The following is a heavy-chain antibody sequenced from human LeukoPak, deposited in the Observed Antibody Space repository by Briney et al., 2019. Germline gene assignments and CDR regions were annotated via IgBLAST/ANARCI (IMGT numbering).Heavy chain of an antibody. D-gene: IGHD4-17*01. V-gene: IGHV4-61*05. CDR1: GGSISSSSYY. CDR2: IYYSGST. CDR3: ARLYAVTTFFDY. Sequence: PSETLSLTCTVSGGSISSSSYYWGWIRQPPGKGLEWIGYIYYSGSTNYNPSLKSRVTISVDTSKNQFSLKLSSVTAADTAVYYCARLYAVTTFFDYWGQGTLVTVSS. J-gene: IGHJ4*02.